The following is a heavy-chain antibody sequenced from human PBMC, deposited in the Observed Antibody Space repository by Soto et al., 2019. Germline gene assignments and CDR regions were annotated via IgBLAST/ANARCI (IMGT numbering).Heavy chain of an antibody. CDR3: ARDGLLNYGGNSV. CDR1: GGTLSSYA. D-gene: IGHD4-17*01. Sequence: ASVKVSCKASGGTLSSYAISWVRQAPGQGLEWMGGIIPIFGTANYAQKFQGRVTITADESTSTAYMELSSLRSEDTAVYYCARDGLLNYGGNSVWGQGTMVTVSS. J-gene: IGHJ3*01. V-gene: IGHV1-69*13. CDR2: IIPIFGTA.